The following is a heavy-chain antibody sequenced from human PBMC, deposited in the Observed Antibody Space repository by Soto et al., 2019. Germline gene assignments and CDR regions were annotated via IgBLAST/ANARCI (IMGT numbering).Heavy chain of an antibody. CDR3: ASLRYFDWLDY. Sequence: PSETLSLTCAVSGGSISSSNWWSWVRQPPGKGLEWIGEIYHSGSTNYNPSLKCRVTISVDKSKNQFSLKLSSVTAADTAVYYCASLRYFDWLDYWGQGTLVTVS. J-gene: IGHJ4*02. CDR1: GGSISSSNW. CDR2: IYHSGST. D-gene: IGHD3-9*01. V-gene: IGHV4-4*02.